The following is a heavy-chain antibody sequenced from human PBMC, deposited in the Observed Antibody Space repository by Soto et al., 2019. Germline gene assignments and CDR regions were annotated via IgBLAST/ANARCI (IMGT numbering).Heavy chain of an antibody. CDR2: IYHSGST. Sequence: QVQLHESGPGLVKPSETLSLTCTVSGDSISSHYWSWIRQPPGKGLEWIGHIYHSGSTRYNPSLKRRVTISVDTSKNQFSLKLRSVTAADTAVYYCAIGGGQIYYKGLDVWGQGTTVTVSS. CDR3: AIGGGQIYYKGLDV. J-gene: IGHJ6*02. D-gene: IGHD3-10*01. CDR1: GDSISSHY. V-gene: IGHV4-59*11.